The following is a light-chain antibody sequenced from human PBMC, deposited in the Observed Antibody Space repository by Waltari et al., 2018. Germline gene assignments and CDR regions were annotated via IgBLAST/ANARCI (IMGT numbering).Light chain of an antibody. CDR2: EVR. J-gene: IGLJ1*01. CDR1: SSDVGGYNR. V-gene: IGLV2-14*01. CDR3: SSFSSSSIRYV. Sequence: QSALTQPASVSGSPGQSITISCTGTSSDVGGYNRFSWYQQHPGRAPKFMIYEVRNRPSGVSDRFSGSKSGNTASLTISGLQAEDEADYYCSSFSSSSIRYVFGIGTKVTVL.